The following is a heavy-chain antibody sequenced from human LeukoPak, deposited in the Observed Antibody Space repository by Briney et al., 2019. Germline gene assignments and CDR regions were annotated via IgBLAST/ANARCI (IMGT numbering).Heavy chain of an antibody. CDR2: INSDGSST. CDR3: ARVSFDGSGYYYATAFDI. CDR1: RFTFSSYW. J-gene: IGHJ3*02. D-gene: IGHD3-22*01. V-gene: IGHV3-74*01. Sequence: PGGSLRLSCAASRFTFSSYWMHWVRQAPGKGLVWVSRINSDGSSTTYADSVKGRLTISRDNAQNTLYLQMNSLRAEDTAVYYCARVSFDGSGYYYATAFDIWGQGTMVTVSS.